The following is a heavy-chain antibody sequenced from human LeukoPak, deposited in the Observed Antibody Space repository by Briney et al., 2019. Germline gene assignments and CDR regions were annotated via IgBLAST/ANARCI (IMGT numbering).Heavy chain of an antibody. Sequence: GGSLRLSCAASGSTFSNYAMSWVRQAPGKGLEWVSDISGSGDSTNYADSVKGRFTISRDNSKNTLYLQMNSLRAEDTAIYYCAKSRGSYWVPEFDYWGQGTLVTVSS. V-gene: IGHV3-23*01. CDR1: GSTFSNYA. CDR3: AKSRGSYWVPEFDY. J-gene: IGHJ4*02. CDR2: ISGSGDST. D-gene: IGHD1-26*01.